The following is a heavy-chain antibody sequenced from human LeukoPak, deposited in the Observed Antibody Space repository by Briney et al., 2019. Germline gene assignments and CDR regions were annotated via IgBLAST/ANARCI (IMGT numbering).Heavy chain of an antibody. V-gene: IGHV4-39*07. J-gene: IGHJ4*02. CDR3: AITYYYDSSGYYGFDY. D-gene: IGHD3-22*01. CDR2: IYYSGST. Sequence: SETLSLTCTVSGGSISSSSYYWGWIRQPPGKGLEWIGSIYYSGSTYYNPSLKSRVTISVDTSKNQFSLKLSSVTAADTAVYYCAITYYYDSSGYYGFDYWGQGTLVTVSS. CDR1: GGSISSSSYY.